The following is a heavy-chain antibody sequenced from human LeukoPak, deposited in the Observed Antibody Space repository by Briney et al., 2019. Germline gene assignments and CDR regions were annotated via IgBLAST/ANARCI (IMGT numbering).Heavy chain of an antibody. CDR2: IYYSGNT. CDR1: GVSISSSNSY. D-gene: IGHD3-16*01. V-gene: IGHV4-39*01. J-gene: IGHJ5*02. Sequence: PSETLSLTCTVSGVSISSSNSYWGWIRQPPGKGLEWIGSIYYSGNTYYNASLKSQVSISIDTSKNQFSLRLTSVTAADTAVYFCAKGDKMLTWRRTYNRFDPWGQGTLVTVSS. CDR3: AKGDKMLTWRRTYNRFDP.